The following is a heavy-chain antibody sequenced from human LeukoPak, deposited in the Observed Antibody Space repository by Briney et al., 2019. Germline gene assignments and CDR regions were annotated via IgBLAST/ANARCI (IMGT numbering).Heavy chain of an antibody. CDR3: TPAYLYYYDSSGYYFFDY. Sequence: GGSLRLSCAASGFTFSNAWMSWVRQAPGKGLEWVGRIKSKTDGGTTDYAAPVKGRFTISRDDSKNTLYLQMNSLKTEDTAVYYCTPAYLYYYDSSGYYFFDYWGQGTLVTVSS. CDR2: IKSKTDGGTT. V-gene: IGHV3-15*01. J-gene: IGHJ4*02. D-gene: IGHD3-22*01. CDR1: GFTFSNAW.